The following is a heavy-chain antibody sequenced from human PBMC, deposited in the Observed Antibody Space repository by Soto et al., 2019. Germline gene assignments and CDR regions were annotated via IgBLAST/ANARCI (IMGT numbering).Heavy chain of an antibody. D-gene: IGHD1-1*01. CDR3: ARDQNWNLMYYFDY. CDR2: INAGNGNT. V-gene: IGHV1-3*01. CDR1: GYTFTSYA. J-gene: IGHJ4*02. Sequence: ASVKVSCKASGYTFTSYAMHWVRQAPGQRLEWMGWINAGNGNTKYSQKFQGRVTITRDTSASTAYMELSSLRSEDTAVYYCARDQNWNLMYYFDYWGQGTLVTVSS.